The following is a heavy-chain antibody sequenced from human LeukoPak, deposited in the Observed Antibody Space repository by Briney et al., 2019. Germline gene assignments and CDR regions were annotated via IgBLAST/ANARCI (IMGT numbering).Heavy chain of an antibody. D-gene: IGHD3-3*01. CDR2: IIPILGIA. J-gene: IGHJ6*02. V-gene: IGHV1-69*02. CDR1: GHTFTSYY. CDR3: ARALRFLEWLPGDYYYYGMDV. Sequence: SVKVSCKASGHTFTSYYMHWVRQAPGQGLEWMGRIIPILGIANYAQKFQGRVTITADKSTSTAYMELSSLRSEDTAVYYCARALRFLEWLPGDYYYYGMDVWGQGTTVTVSS.